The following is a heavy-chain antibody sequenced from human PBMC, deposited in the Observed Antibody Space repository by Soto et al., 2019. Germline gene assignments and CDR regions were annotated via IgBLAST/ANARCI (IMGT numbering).Heavy chain of an antibody. Sequence: VQLQESGPGLVKPSQTLSLTCAVSDESVTSPGNYWNWIRQRPDTGLEWIGYISSGGSPFYNPSLQSRFSLSLDTSNNLFSLTLNSVTAADTAVYYCTLNHCAGGGCYDRDYWGQGTRVTVSS. J-gene: IGHJ1*01. CDR2: ISSGGSP. D-gene: IGHD2-15*01. V-gene: IGHV4-31*11. CDR1: DESVTSPGNY. CDR3: TLNHCAGGGCYDRDY.